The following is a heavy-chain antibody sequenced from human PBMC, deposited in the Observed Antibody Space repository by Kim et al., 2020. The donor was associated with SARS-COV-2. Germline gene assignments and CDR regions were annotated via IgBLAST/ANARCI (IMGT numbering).Heavy chain of an antibody. CDR3: ARDTYYYGSGSYSSSGY. D-gene: IGHD3-10*01. Sequence: RGSLRLSCAASGFTFSSYWMSWVRQAPGKGLEWVANIKQDGSEKYYVDSVKGRFTISRDNAKNSLYLQMNSLRAEDTAVYYCARDTYYYGSGSYSSSGYWGQGTLVTVSS. V-gene: IGHV3-7*03. J-gene: IGHJ4*02. CDR2: IKQDGSEK. CDR1: GFTFSSYW.